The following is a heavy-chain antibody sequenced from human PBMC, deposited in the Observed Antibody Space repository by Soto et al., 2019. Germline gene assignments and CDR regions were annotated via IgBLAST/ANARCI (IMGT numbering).Heavy chain of an antibody. CDR3: ATPGYCSGGSCYKGAAAFDI. Sequence: ASVKVSCKVSGYTLTELSMHWVRQAPGKGLEWMGDFDPEDGETIYAQKFQGRVTMTEDTSTDTAYMELSSLRSEDTAVYYCATPGYCSGGSCYKGAAAFDIWGQGTMVTVSS. J-gene: IGHJ3*02. CDR1: GYTLTELS. V-gene: IGHV1-24*01. D-gene: IGHD2-15*01. CDR2: FDPEDGET.